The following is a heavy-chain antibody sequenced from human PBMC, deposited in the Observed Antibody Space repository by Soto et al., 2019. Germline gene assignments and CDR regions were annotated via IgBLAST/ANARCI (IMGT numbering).Heavy chain of an antibody. J-gene: IGHJ4*02. D-gene: IGHD3-3*01. CDR3: ARDPHMGYDFCSGYPDY. CDR1: GYTFTSYG. CDR2: ISAYNGNT. V-gene: IGHV1-18*01. Sequence: ASVKVSCKASGYTFTSYGISWVRQAPGQGLEWMGWISAYNGNTNYAQKLQGRVTMTTDTSTSTAYMELRSLRSDDTAVYYCARDPHMGYDFCSGYPDYWGQGTLVTVYS.